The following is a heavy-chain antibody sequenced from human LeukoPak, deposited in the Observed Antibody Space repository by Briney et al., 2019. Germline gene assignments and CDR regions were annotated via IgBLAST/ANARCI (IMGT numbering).Heavy chain of an antibody. J-gene: IGHJ4*02. CDR2: ISGSAGTT. V-gene: IGHV3-23*01. D-gene: IGHD2-15*01. CDR3: AKDLSPYCSGANCSAFDF. Sequence: PGGSLRLSCAASGFRFTGFWMSWVRQAPGKGPEWVSSISGSAGTTYFADSVKGRFTISRDSSKSTVYLQMNRLRADDTAIYYCAKDLSPYCSGANCSAFDFWGQGTLVTVSS. CDR1: GFRFTGFW.